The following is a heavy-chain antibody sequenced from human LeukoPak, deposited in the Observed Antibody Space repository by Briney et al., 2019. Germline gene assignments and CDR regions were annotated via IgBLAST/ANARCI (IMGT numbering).Heavy chain of an antibody. Sequence: TSETLSLTCTVSGGSISSGSYYWSWIRQPAGKGLEWIGRIYTSGSTNYNPSLKSRVTISVDTSKNQFSLKLSSVTAADTAVYYCARSSLYSGSYVWGQGTLVTVSS. CDR3: ARSSLYSGSYV. CDR2: IYTSGST. CDR1: GGSISSGSYY. V-gene: IGHV4-61*02. D-gene: IGHD1-26*01. J-gene: IGHJ4*02.